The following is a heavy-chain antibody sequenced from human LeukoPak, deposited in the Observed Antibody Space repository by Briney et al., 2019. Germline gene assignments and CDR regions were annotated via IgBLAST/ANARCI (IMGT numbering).Heavy chain of an antibody. V-gene: IGHV3-30*03. CDR2: ISYNGSNK. J-gene: IGHJ4*02. CDR1: GFTFCSYG. CDR3: AVSFDY. Sequence: GRSLRLSCAASGFTFCSYGMHWVRQAPGKGLEWVAVISYNGSNKYYADSVKGRFTISRDNSKNTLYLQMNSLRAEDTAVYYCAVSFDYWGQGTLVTVSS.